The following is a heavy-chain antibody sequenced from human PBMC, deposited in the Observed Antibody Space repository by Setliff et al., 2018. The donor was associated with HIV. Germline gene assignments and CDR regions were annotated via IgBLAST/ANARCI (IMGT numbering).Heavy chain of an antibody. Sequence: ASVKVSCKASGYTFTTYGVNWVRQAPGQGLEWMGWINSYNGNTKFAQKFQGRVTMTTDTSTTTAFMELRSLKADDTAIYYCVRDTEVSSSWSFDYWGQGTLVTVS. CDR3: VRDTEVSSSWSFDY. CDR1: GYTFTTYG. V-gene: IGHV1-18*04. D-gene: IGHD6-13*01. J-gene: IGHJ4*02. CDR2: INSYNGNT.